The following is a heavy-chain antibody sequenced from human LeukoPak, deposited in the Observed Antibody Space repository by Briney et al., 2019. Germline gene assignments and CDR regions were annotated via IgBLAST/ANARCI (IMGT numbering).Heavy chain of an antibody. D-gene: IGHD3-22*01. CDR3: ARDRYYDSSGLVY. V-gene: IGHV3-21*01. CDR1: GFTFSSYS. J-gene: IGHJ4*02. Sequence: PGGSLRLSCAASGFTFSSYSMNWVRQAPGKGLEWVSSISSSGSYIYYADSVKGRFTISRDNAKNSLYLQMNSLRAEDTAVYYCARDRYYDSSGLVYWGQGTLVTVSS. CDR2: ISSSGSYI.